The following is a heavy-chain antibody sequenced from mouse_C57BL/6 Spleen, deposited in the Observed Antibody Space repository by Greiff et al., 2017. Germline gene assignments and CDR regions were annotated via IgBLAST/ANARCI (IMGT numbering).Heavy chain of an antibody. CDR3: TKGIYYYGSEFAY. J-gene: IGHJ3*01. CDR1: GYTFTSYW. V-gene: IGHV1-5*01. D-gene: IGHD1-1*01. Sequence: VQLQQSGTVLARPGASVKMSCKTSGYTFTSYWMHWVKQRPGQGLEWIGAIYPGNSDTSYNQKFKGKAKLTAVTSASTAYMELSSLTKEDSAVYYCTKGIYYYGSEFAYWGQGTLVTVSA. CDR2: IYPGNSDT.